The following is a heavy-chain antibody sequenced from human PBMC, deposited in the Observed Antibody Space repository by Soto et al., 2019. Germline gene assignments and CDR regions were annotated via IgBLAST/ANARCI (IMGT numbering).Heavy chain of an antibody. J-gene: IGHJ4*02. CDR2: ISTSSSYI. CDR3: ARGNYFDY. V-gene: IGHV3-21*01. CDR1: GFTFSTYN. Sequence: GGSLRLSCAASGFTFSTYNMNWVRQAPGKGLEWVSSISTSSSYIYYADSVKGRFAISRDNAKNSLYLQMNSLRAEDTAVYYCARGNYFDYWGQGTLVTVSS.